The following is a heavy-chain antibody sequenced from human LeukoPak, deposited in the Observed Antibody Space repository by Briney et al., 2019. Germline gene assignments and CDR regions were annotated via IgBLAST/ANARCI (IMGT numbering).Heavy chain of an antibody. CDR2: ISSSGSTI. CDR3: ARDRGDYYYYYGMDV. Sequence: GGSLRLSCAASGFTFSDYYMSWIRPAPGKGLEWVSYISSSGSTIYYADSVKGRFTISRDNAKNSLYLQMNSLRAEDTAVYYCARDRGDYYYYYGMDVWGQGTTVTVSS. CDR1: GFTFSDYY. J-gene: IGHJ6*02. V-gene: IGHV3-11*01.